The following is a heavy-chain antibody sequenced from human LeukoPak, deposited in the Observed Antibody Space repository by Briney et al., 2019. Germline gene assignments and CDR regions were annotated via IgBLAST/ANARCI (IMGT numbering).Heavy chain of an antibody. D-gene: IGHD3-10*01. V-gene: IGHV3-7*01. CDR3: ARETRFYGPGSYNIDY. CDR1: GFTFSSYA. CDR2: IKQDGSEK. J-gene: IGHJ4*02. Sequence: PGGSLRLSCAASGFTFSSYAMHWVRQAPGKGLEWVANIKQDGSEKYYVDSVKGRFTISRDNAKNSVYLQMNSLRAEDTAVYYCARETRFYGPGSYNIDYWGQGTLVTVSS.